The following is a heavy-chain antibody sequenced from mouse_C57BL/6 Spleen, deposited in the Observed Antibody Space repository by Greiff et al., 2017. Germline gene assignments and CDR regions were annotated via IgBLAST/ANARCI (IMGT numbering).Heavy chain of an antibody. CDR3: ASRGSSGYGYAMDY. D-gene: IGHD3-2*02. J-gene: IGHJ4*01. Sequence: QVQLQQPGAELVKPGDSVKLSCKASGYTFTSYWMQWVKQRPGQGLEWIGEIDPSDSYTNYNQKFKGKVPLTVDTSSRTAYMQLSSLTSEYSAVYYCASRGSSGYGYAMDYWGQGTSVTVSS. CDR1: GYTFTSYW. V-gene: IGHV1-50*01. CDR2: IDPSDSYT.